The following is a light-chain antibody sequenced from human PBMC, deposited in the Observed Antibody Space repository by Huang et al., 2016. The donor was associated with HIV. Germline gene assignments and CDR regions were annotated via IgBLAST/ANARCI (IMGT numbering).Light chain of an antibody. CDR3: QQYGNSASYT. V-gene: IGKV3-20*01. Sequence: EVVLTQSPGTLSLSPGEEATLSCRASQAVSSYYFAWYQHKPDQAPRLLIFGASSRAAGSPDRFSGSGSGTDFTLTISRVEPEDFAVYYCQQYGNSASYTFGQGTKLEIK. J-gene: IGKJ2*01. CDR1: QAVSSYY. CDR2: GAS.